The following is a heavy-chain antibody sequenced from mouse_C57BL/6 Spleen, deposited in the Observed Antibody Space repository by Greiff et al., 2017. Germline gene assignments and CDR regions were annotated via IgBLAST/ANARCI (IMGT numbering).Heavy chain of an antibody. CDR2: ISSGGSYT. Sequence: EVKLVESGGDLVKPGGSLKLSCAASGFTFSSYGMSWVRQTPDKRLEWVATISSGGSYTYYPDSVKGRFTISRDNAKNTLYLQMSSLKSEDTAMYYCARHGRIYYDYDDPAWFAYWGQRTLVTVSA. D-gene: IGHD2-4*01. J-gene: IGHJ3*01. V-gene: IGHV5-6*01. CDR3: ARHGRIYYDYDDPAWFAY. CDR1: GFTFSSYG.